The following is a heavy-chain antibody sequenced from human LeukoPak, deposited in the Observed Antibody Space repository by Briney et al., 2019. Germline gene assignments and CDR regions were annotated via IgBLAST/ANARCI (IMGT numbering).Heavy chain of an antibody. V-gene: IGHV4-59*08. J-gene: IGHJ4*02. CDR2: IYYSGNT. D-gene: IGHD6-19*01. Sequence: PSETLSLTCTVSGGSISSYYWSWVRQPPGKGLEGIGYIYYSGNTNYNPSLKSRVTISVDTSKNQFSLKLSSVTAADTAVYYCARPNANGGWFPFDYWGQGTLVTVSS. CDR3: ARPNANGGWFPFDY. CDR1: GGSISSYY.